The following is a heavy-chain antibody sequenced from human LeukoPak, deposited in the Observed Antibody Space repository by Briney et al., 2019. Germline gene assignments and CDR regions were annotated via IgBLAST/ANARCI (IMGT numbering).Heavy chain of an antibody. J-gene: IGHJ4*02. CDR3: ARVDYCSKGVCVNFDY. CDR1: GYTFTGHY. Sequence: ASVKVSCKASGYTFTGHYMHWVRQAPGQGLEWMGWINPNSGGTKYAQKFQDKVTMTRDTSISTAYMGLSRLRSDDTAVYFCARVDYCSKGVCVNFDYWGQGTLVTVSS. CDR2: INPNSGGT. D-gene: IGHD2-8*01. V-gene: IGHV1-2*02.